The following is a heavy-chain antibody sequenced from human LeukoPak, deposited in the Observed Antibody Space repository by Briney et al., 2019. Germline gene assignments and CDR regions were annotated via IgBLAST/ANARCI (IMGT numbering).Heavy chain of an antibody. CDR3: AKVASDSSGWYHFDY. D-gene: IGHD6-19*01. V-gene: IGHV3-53*01. Sequence: RAGGSLRLSCAASGFTVRSNYMGWGRQAPGKGLEWVSIIYSGGNTNYADSVKGRFTISRDNSRNTLYLQMNSLRAEDTAVYYCAKVASDSSGWYHFDYWGQGTLVNVCS. CDR1: GFTVRSNY. CDR2: IYSGGNT. J-gene: IGHJ4*02.